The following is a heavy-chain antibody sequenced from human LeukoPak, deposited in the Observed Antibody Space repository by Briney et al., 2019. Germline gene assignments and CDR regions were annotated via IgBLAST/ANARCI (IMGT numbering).Heavy chain of an antibody. Sequence: TSVKVSCKASGYTFTGYYMHWVRQAPGQGLEWRGWINPNSGGTNYAQKFQGWVTMTRDTSISTAYMELSRLRSDDTAVYYCARDVYYGSGSYDHWGQGTLVTVSS. CDR2: INPNSGGT. V-gene: IGHV1-2*04. CDR3: ARDVYYGSGSYDH. CDR1: GYTFTGYY. J-gene: IGHJ4*02. D-gene: IGHD3-10*01.